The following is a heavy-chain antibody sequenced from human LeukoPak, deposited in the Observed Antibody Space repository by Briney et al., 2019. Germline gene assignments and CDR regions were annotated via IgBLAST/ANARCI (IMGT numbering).Heavy chain of an antibody. D-gene: IGHD3-22*01. CDR2: IYTSGST. J-gene: IGHJ6*03. CDR1: GGSISSYY. Sequence: PSETLSLTCTVSGGSISSYYWSWIRQPPGKGLEWIGYIYTSGSTNYNPSLKSRVTISVDTSKNQSSLKLSSVTAADTAVYYCARGAYYYDSSGYFPTTQRYYYYYYMDVWGKGTTVTVSS. V-gene: IGHV4-4*09. CDR3: ARGAYYYDSSGYFPTTQRYYYYYYMDV.